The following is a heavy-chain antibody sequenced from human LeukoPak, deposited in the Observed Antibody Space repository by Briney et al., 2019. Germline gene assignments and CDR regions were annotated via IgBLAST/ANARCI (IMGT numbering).Heavy chain of an antibody. CDR3: ARDVSVSGMDV. D-gene: IGHD5/OR15-5a*01. Sequence: PGGSPRLSCAASGFTVSSSYMSWVRQAPGKGLEWVANIKRDGSEKYYVDSVKGRFTISRDNPQKSVYLQMNSLRAEDTAIYYCARDVSVSGMDVWGQGTTVTVSS. J-gene: IGHJ6*02. CDR1: GFTVSSSY. CDR2: IKRDGSEK. V-gene: IGHV3-7*01.